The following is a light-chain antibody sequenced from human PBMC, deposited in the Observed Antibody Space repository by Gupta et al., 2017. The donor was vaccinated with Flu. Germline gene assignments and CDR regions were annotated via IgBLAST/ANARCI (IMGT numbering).Light chain of an antibody. J-gene: IGKJ2*01. CDR2: GAS. CDR1: QSVSSN. Sequence: EIVMTQSPATLSVSPGERATLSCRASQSVSSNLAWYQQKPGQAPRLIIYGASNRANGIPGRFSGSGYGTEFTLTSSRRQYEDFAVYYGQQDRTLYIFGQGTKLEIK. CDR3: QQDRTLYI. V-gene: IGKV3-15*01.